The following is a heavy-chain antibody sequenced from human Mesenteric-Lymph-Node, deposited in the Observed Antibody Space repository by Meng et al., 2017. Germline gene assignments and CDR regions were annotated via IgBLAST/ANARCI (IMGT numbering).Heavy chain of an antibody. D-gene: IGHD2-21*02. V-gene: IGHV3-21*01. CDR1: GFTFSSYA. J-gene: IGHJ4*02. CDR2: ISSSSSYI. Sequence: GESLKISCAASGFTFSSYAMHWVRQAPGKGLEWVSSISSSSSYIYYADSVKGRFTISRDNAKNSLYLQMNSLRAEDTAVYYCASACGGDRPNDYWGQGTLVTVSS. CDR3: ASACGGDRPNDY.